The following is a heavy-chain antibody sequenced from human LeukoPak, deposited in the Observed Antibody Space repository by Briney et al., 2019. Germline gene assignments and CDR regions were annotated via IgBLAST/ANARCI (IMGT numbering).Heavy chain of an antibody. D-gene: IGHD3-10*01. J-gene: IGHJ5*02. V-gene: IGHV4-34*01. CDR1: GGSFSGYY. Sequence: NPSETLSLTCAVYGGSFSGYYWSWIRQPPGKRLEWIGEINHSGSTNYNPSLKSRVTISVDTSKNQFSLKLSSVTAADTAVYYCATRYITMVRGVNTPNWFDPWGQGTLVTVSS. CDR3: ATRYITMVRGVNTPNWFDP. CDR2: INHSGST.